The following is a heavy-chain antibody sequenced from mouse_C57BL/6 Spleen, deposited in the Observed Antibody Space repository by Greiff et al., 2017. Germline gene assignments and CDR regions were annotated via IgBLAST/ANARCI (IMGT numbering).Heavy chain of an antibody. CDR2: IYPGDGDT. CDR3: TRFRLDYAMDY. Sequence: QVQLQQSGAELVKPGASVKISCKASGYAFSSYWMNWVKQRPGKGLEWIGQIYPGDGDTNYNGKFKGKATLTADKSSSTAYMQLSSLTSEDSAVXFCTRFRLDYAMDYWGQGTSVTVSS. J-gene: IGHJ4*01. CDR1: GYAFSSYW. V-gene: IGHV1-80*01. D-gene: IGHD2-2*01.